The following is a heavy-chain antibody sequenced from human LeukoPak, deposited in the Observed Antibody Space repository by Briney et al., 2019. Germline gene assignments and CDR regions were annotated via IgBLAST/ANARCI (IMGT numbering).Heavy chain of an antibody. Sequence: ASVKVSCKASGYTFTGYYMHWVRQAPGQGLEWMGWMNPNSGNTGYAQKFQGRVTITRNTSISTAYMELSSLRTEDTAVYYCARGVHRGSHVAWPIGGPDYWGQGTLVTVSS. CDR3: ARGVHRGSHVAWPIGGPDY. CDR1: GYTFTGYY. J-gene: IGHJ4*02. V-gene: IGHV1-8*03. D-gene: IGHD1-26*01. CDR2: MNPNSGNT.